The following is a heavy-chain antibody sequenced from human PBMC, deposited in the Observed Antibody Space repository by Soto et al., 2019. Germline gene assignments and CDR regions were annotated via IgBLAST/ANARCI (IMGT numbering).Heavy chain of an antibody. CDR3: TSVGPTTGFEY. CDR1: GLTFSNFG. CDR2: ISYAGRRL. J-gene: IGHJ4*02. D-gene: IGHD1-26*01. Sequence: QVHLLESGGGVVQPGRSLRLSCAASGLTFSNFGFHWVRQAPGKGLEWVAVISYAGRRLFYKDSVRGRFSISRDNSKSTVYLEVSSPRVDDTAVYYCTSVGPTTGFEYWGQGTLVTVSS. V-gene: IGHV3-33*01.